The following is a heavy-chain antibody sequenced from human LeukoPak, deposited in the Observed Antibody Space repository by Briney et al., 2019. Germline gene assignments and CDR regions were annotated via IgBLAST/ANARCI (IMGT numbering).Heavy chain of an antibody. CDR2: ISSSSSYI. Sequence: GGSLRLSCAASGFTFSSYEMNWVRQAPGKGLEWVSSISSSSSYIYYADSVKGRFTISRDNAKNSLYLQMNSLRAEDTAVYYCAREVTMVRGVRFFDYWGQGTLVTVSS. CDR3: AREVTMVRGVRFFDY. V-gene: IGHV3-21*01. D-gene: IGHD3-10*01. CDR1: GFTFSSYE. J-gene: IGHJ4*02.